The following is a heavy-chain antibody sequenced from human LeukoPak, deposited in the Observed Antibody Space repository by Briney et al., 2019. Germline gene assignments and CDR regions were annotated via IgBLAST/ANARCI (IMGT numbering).Heavy chain of an antibody. CDR2: ISGSGDGT. J-gene: IGHJ4*02. D-gene: IGHD1-26*01. CDR3: AKPHSGSYYSSSGDY. Sequence: PGGSLRLSCAASGFTFNIYAMTWVRQAPGKGLEWVSVISGSGDGTYYADSVKGRFTISRDNSKNTLYLQMNSLRAEDTAVYYCAKPHSGSYYSSSGDYWGQGTLVTVSS. CDR1: GFTFNIYA. V-gene: IGHV3-23*01.